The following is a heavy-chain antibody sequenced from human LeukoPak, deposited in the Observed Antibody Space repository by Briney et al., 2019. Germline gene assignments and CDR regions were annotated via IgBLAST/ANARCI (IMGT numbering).Heavy chain of an antibody. D-gene: IGHD6-19*01. CDR1: GGSISGYF. Sequence: SETLSLTCTVSGGSISGYFWSWIRQPAGKGLEWIGRIYSSGSNNYNPSLKSRVTMSLDTSKNHLSLNLSSVTAADTAVYYCARVPAGSSGWNYGMDVWGQGTTVTVSS. J-gene: IGHJ6*02. V-gene: IGHV4-4*07. CDR3: ARVPAGSSGWNYGMDV. CDR2: IYSSGSN.